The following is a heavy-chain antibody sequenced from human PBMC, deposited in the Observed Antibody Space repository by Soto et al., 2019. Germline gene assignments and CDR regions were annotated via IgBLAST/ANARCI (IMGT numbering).Heavy chain of an antibody. CDR3: ARGGYSYGEYYFDY. Sequence: ASVPVSCKTSGYTFTGYYMHWVRQAPGQGLEWMGWINPNSGGTNYAQKFQGWVTMTRDTSISTAYMELSRLRSDDTAVYYCARGGYSYGEYYFDYWGQGTLVTVSS. D-gene: IGHD5-18*01. J-gene: IGHJ4*02. CDR1: GYTFTGYY. V-gene: IGHV1-2*04. CDR2: INPNSGGT.